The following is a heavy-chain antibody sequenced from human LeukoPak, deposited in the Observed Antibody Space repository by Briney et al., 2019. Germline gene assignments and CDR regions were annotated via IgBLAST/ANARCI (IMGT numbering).Heavy chain of an antibody. V-gene: IGHV4-34*01. CDR1: GGSFSGYY. CDR3: ARSEINDYMKF. J-gene: IGHJ4*02. D-gene: IGHD1-1*01. Sequence: PSETLSLTCAVYGGSFSGYYWSWIRQPPGKGLEWIGEINHSGSTNYNPSLKSRVTISVDTSKNLFSLNLASVTAADTAIYLCARSEINDYMKFWGQGLQVIVSS. CDR2: INHSGST.